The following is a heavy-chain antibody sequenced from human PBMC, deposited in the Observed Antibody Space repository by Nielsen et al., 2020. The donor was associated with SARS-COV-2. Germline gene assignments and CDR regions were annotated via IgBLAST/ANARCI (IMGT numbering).Heavy chain of an antibody. Sequence: SETLSLTCAVSGDSVSSHDWWTWVRQSPGKGLEWIGEVSHSGSTNYNPSLKSRVTMSVDTSKNQFSLNLTSVTAADTAMYYCARESTYNWLDSWGQGTLVTVSS. CDR3: ARESTYNWLDS. J-gene: IGHJ5*01. CDR1: GDSVSSHDW. CDR2: VSHSGST. V-gene: IGHV4-4*02.